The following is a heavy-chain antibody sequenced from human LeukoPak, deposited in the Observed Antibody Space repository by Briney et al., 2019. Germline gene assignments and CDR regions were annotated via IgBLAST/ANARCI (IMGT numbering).Heavy chain of an antibody. CDR3: ARDGYSIKAYYFDY. D-gene: IGHD6-13*01. Sequence: PGGSLRLSCAASGFTFSSYSMNWVRQAPGKGLEWVSSISSSSSYIYYADSVKGRFTISRDNAKNSLYLQMNSLRAEDTAVYYCARDGYSIKAYYFDYWGQGTLVTVSS. J-gene: IGHJ4*02. V-gene: IGHV3-21*01. CDR1: GFTFSSYS. CDR2: ISSSSSYI.